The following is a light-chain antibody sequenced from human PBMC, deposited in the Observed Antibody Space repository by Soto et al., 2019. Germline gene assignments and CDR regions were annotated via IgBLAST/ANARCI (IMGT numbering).Light chain of an antibody. CDR3: AAWDDNVNVPV. CDR2: TND. V-gene: IGLV1-44*01. J-gene: IGLJ3*02. Sequence: QSVLTQPPSASGTPGQRVTISCSGSNCYTGSNNVNLSQQLQRPAPKLLIHTNDQRPSGVPDRFSGSKSGTSASLAVSGLQSEDEAAYHCAAWDDNVNVPVFGGGTKLTVL. CDR1: NCYTGSNN.